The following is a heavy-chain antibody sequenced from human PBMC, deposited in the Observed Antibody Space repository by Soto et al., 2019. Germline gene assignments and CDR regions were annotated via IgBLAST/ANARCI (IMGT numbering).Heavy chain of an antibody. J-gene: IGHJ3*02. D-gene: IGHD6-19*01. Sequence: GASVKVSCKASGGTFSSYTISWVRQAPGRGLEWMGRIIPILGIANYAQKFQGRVTITADKSTSTAYMELSSLRSEDTAVYYCAREGSGWYMGAFDIWGQGTMVTVSS. CDR1: GGTFSSYT. CDR3: AREGSGWYMGAFDI. CDR2: IIPILGIA. V-gene: IGHV1-69*04.